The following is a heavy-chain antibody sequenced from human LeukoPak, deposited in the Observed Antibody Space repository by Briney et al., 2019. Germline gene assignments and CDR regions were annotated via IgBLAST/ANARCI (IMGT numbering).Heavy chain of an antibody. J-gene: IGHJ5*02. Sequence: GGSLRLSCVASGYTFSPYWMSWVRQTPGKGLEWVASISNGGGATFYGDSVRGRFTVSRDDAKNSLFLQMNGLRCDETAVYYCTSETYVPDSWGQGTLVTVSS. CDR1: GYTFSPYW. V-gene: IGHV3-7*03. CDR3: TSETYVPDS. CDR2: ISNGGGAT. D-gene: IGHD3-10*02.